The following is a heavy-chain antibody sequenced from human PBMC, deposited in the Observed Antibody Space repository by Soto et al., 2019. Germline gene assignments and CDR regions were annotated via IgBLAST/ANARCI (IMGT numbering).Heavy chain of an antibody. V-gene: IGHV1-69*13. Sequence: GASVKVSSKASGGTFSSYAISWVRQAPGQGLEWMGGIIPIFGTANYAQKFQGRVTITADESTSTAYMELSSLRSEDTAVYYCARFSGIVVVTAILGYDAFDIRGQGKMVTVS. CDR3: ARFSGIVVVTAILGYDAFDI. D-gene: IGHD2-21*02. J-gene: IGHJ3*02. CDR2: IIPIFGTA. CDR1: GGTFSSYA.